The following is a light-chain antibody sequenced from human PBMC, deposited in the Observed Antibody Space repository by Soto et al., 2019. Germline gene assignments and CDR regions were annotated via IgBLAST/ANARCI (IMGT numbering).Light chain of an antibody. Sequence: EIVLTQSPATLSLSPGERATLSCRASESVSTFLAWYQQKPGQAPRLLIYEASSRATGIPDRFSGSGSGTDFTLTISRLEPEDFAVYYCQQYGSSQRTFGQGTKVDIK. J-gene: IGKJ1*01. CDR2: EAS. CDR1: ESVSTF. CDR3: QQYGSSQRT. V-gene: IGKV3-20*01.